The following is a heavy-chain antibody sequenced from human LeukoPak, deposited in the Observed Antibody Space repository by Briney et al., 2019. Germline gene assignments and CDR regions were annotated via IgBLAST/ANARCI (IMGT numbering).Heavy chain of an antibody. Sequence: LGESLKISCKGSGYRFPSYWIGWVRQMPGKGLEWMGIIYPGDSDTRYSPSFQGQVTISADESISTAYLQWSSLKASDTAMYYCARAGRGSYRYFGYWGQGTLVTVSS. CDR3: ARAGRGSYRYFGY. V-gene: IGHV5-51*01. CDR1: GYRFPSYW. CDR2: IYPGDSDT. D-gene: IGHD1-26*01. J-gene: IGHJ4*02.